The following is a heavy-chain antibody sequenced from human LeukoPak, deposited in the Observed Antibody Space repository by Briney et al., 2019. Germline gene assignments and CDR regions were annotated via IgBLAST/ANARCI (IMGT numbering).Heavy chain of an antibody. CDR1: EYTFTGYY. CDR3: ARRIAALDY. V-gene: IGHV1-2*02. D-gene: IGHD6-6*01. Sequence: ASVKVSCKASEYTFTGYYIHWVRQAPGQGLEWMGWIDPNTGDSNYVQKFQGRVTITRDTSINTAYMELSSLRSEDTAVYYCARRIAALDYWGQGTLVTVSS. CDR2: IDPNTGDS. J-gene: IGHJ4*02.